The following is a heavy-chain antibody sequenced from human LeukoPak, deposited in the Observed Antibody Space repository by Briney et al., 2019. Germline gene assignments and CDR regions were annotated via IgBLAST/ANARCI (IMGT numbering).Heavy chain of an antibody. CDR1: GYTFTSYD. CDR3: ARMGYYESSGYYEY. D-gene: IGHD3-22*01. Sequence: ASVKVSCKASGYTFTSYDINWVRQATGQGLEWMGWMNPNSGNTGYAQKFQGRVTMTRDTSISTVYMELSRLRSDDTAVYYCARMGYYESSGYYEYWGQGTLVTVSS. J-gene: IGHJ4*02. CDR2: MNPNSGNT. V-gene: IGHV1-8*01.